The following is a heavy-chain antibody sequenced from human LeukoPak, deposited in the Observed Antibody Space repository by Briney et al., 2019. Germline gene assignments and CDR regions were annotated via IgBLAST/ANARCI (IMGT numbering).Heavy chain of an antibody. J-gene: IGHJ4*02. CDR1: GFTFSSYS. CDR2: ISSSSSYI. CDR3: AKEGVRGVIPFDY. V-gene: IGHV3-21*04. D-gene: IGHD3-10*01. Sequence: PGGSLRLSCAASGFTFSSYSMNWVRQAPGKGLEWVSSISSSSSYIYYADSVKGRFTISRDNAKNSLYLQMNSLRAEDTAVYYCAKEGVRGVIPFDYWGQGTLVTVSS.